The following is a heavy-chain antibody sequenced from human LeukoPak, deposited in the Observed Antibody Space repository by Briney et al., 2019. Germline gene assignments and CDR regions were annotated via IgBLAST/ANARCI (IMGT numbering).Heavy chain of an antibody. J-gene: IGHJ4*02. Sequence: GGSLRLSCAASGFTVSSKYMSWVRQAPGKGLEWVSVMYSSGSTYYADSVEGRFTISRDSSKNTVYLQMSSLRAEDTAVYYCASVTMVRGPHFDYWGQGTLVTVSS. CDR1: GFTVSSKY. CDR2: MYSSGST. D-gene: IGHD3-10*01. CDR3: ASVTMVRGPHFDY. V-gene: IGHV3-53*01.